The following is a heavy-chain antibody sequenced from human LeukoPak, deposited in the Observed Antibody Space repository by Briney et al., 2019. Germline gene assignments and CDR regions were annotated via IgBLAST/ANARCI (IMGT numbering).Heavy chain of an antibody. J-gene: IGHJ5*02. Sequence: GGSLRLSCVGSGFTFSNHDISWVRQAPGKGLEWVASISDSGGNTYYADSVKGRFTVSRDNSKNTLYLQMTSMRAAGTAVYHCAKALSRAVAADWFDPWDQGYLVTVSS. CDR1: GFTFSNHD. CDR3: AKALSRAVAADWFDP. CDR2: ISDSGGNT. D-gene: IGHD6-19*01. V-gene: IGHV3-23*01.